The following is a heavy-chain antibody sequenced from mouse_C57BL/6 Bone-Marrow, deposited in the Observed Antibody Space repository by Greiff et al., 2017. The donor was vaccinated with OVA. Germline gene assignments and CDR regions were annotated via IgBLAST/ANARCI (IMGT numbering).Heavy chain of an antibody. CDR1: GYTFTDYY. V-gene: IGHV1-26*01. J-gene: IGHJ4*01. D-gene: IGHD1-1*01. CDR3: AREDYGSGYYAIDY. CDR2: INPNNGGT. Sequence: VQLQQSGPELVKPGASVKISCKASGYTFTDYYMNWVKQSHGKSLEWIGDINPNNGGTSYNQKFKGKATLTVDESSSTAYMELRSLTSEDSAVYYCAREDYGSGYYAIDYWGQGTSVTVSS.